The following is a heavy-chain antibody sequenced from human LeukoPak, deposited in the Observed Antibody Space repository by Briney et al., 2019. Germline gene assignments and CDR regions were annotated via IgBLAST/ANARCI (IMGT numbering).Heavy chain of an antibody. J-gene: IGHJ4*02. Sequence: GGSLRLSCAASGFTFSSYAMSWVRQASGKGLEWVSAISGSGGSTYYADSVKGRFTISRDNSKNTLYLQMNSLRAEDTAVYYCAKVMIVVVITTTGCFDYWGQGTLVTVSS. V-gene: IGHV3-23*01. CDR3: AKVMIVVVITTTGCFDY. CDR2: ISGSGGST. D-gene: IGHD3-22*01. CDR1: GFTFSSYA.